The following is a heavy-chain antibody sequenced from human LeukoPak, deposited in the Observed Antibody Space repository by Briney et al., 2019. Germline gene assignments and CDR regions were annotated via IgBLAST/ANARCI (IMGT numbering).Heavy chain of an antibody. CDR3: ARDIRRYSSGWAFFDY. CDR2: IYHSGST. CDR1: GYSISSGYY. J-gene: IGHJ4*02. V-gene: IGHV4-38-2*02. Sequence: SATLSPTCTVSGYSISSGYYWGWIRQPPGKGLEWIGSIYHSGSTYYNSSHKSRVTISVDTSKNQFSLKLSSVTAADTAVYYCARDIRRYSSGWAFFDYWGQGTLVTVSS. D-gene: IGHD6-19*01.